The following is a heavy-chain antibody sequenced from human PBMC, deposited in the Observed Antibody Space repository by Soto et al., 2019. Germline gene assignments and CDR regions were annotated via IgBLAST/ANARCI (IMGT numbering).Heavy chain of an antibody. J-gene: IGHJ4*02. D-gene: IGHD3-9*01. Sequence: EVQLVETGGGLIYPGGSLRLSCAASGVSVSGDTMNWVRQAPGKGLEWISAIYSGGNTNVTGSVKVRFTISRDTSKNTFYLQMNSPRVEDTAVYYCARNAWLENRGQGTLVSVPS. V-gene: IGHV3-53*02. CDR1: GVSVSGDT. CDR2: IYSGGNT. CDR3: ARNAWLEN.